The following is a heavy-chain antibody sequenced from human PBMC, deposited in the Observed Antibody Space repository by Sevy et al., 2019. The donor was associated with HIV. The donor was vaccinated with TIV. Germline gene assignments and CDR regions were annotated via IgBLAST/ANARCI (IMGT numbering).Heavy chain of an antibody. Sequence: GGSLRLSCTGSGFSFSYYGIHWVRQAPGKGLDWVALISHDGINEYYADSVKGRFTISRCNSRNTVYLEMNSLRNEDTAIYFCANAYSGSYSHSYLYALDVWGQGTTVTVSS. CDR1: GFSFSYYG. V-gene: IGHV3-30*18. CDR3: ANAYSGSYSHSYLYALDV. D-gene: IGHD1-26*01. J-gene: IGHJ6*02. CDR2: ISHDGINE.